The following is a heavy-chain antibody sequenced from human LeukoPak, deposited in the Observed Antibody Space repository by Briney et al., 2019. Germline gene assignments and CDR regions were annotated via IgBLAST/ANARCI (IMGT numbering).Heavy chain of an antibody. J-gene: IGHJ3*02. CDR3: ARDCGGGSCYGPYDALQI. CDR2: ISSSGSTI. D-gene: IGHD2-15*01. V-gene: IGHV3-48*03. Sequence: GGSLTLSCAAPGFTFSSYEMNWVRQAPGKGLEWVSYISSSGSTIYYADSVKGRFTIPRDNAKNSLYLQMNSLRAEDTAVYYCARDCGGGSCYGPYDALQIWPQGTMVTVSS. CDR1: GFTFSSYE.